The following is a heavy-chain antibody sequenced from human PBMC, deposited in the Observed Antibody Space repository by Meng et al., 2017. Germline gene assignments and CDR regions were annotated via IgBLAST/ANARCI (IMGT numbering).Heavy chain of an antibody. D-gene: IGHD6-19*01. CDR3: ARDRGAVAGTNFDY. J-gene: IGHJ4*02. V-gene: IGHV4-4*02. CDR1: GGSISSSSW. CDR2: IYHSGST. Sequence: RQGRGPGLGRPAGTLSLASRVPGGSISSSSWWSWVRQPPGKGLEWIGEIYHSGSTNYNPSLKSRVTISVDKSKNQFSLKLSSVTAADTAVYYCARDRGAVAGTNFDYWGQGTLVTVSS.